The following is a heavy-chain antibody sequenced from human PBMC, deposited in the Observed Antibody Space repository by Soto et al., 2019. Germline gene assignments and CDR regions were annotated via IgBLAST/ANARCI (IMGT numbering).Heavy chain of an antibody. CDR3: VRHYDDYAAFDI. CDR1: GGSISGSSFY. Sequence: SETLSLTCTVSGGSISGSSFYWGWIRQPPGKELEWIGSIYFSGTTYLKPSLKSRVTVSVYSAKNQLSLKLSSVTAADTAMYFCVRHYDDYAAFDIWDQGTMVTVSS. D-gene: IGHD4-17*01. J-gene: IGHJ3*02. CDR2: IYFSGTT. V-gene: IGHV4-39*01.